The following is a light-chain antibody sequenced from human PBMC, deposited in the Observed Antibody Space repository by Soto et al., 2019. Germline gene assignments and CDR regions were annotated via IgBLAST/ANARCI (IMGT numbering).Light chain of an antibody. Sequence: NFMLTQPHSVSGSPGKTVTISCTGSSGSIASNPVQWYQQRPGSVPTTVIYEDNQRPSGVPDRFSGSIDRSSNSASLTISGLKTEDEADYSCQSYGNYNVVFGGGTKLTVL. CDR1: SGSIASNP. CDR3: QSYGNYNVV. V-gene: IGLV6-57*02. J-gene: IGLJ2*01. CDR2: EDN.